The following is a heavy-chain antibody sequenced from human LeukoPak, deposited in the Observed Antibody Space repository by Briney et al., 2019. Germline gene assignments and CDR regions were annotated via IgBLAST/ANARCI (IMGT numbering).Heavy chain of an antibody. J-gene: IGHJ4*02. Sequence: GGSLRLSCAASGFTFDDYAMHWVRQAPGKGLEWVSGISWDSGSIGYADSVKGRFTISRDNSKNTLYLQMNSLRAEDTAMYFCARNQGYSYPDYWGQGTLVTVSS. V-gene: IGHV3-9*01. CDR1: GFTFDDYA. D-gene: IGHD5-18*01. CDR2: ISWDSGSI. CDR3: ARNQGYSYPDY.